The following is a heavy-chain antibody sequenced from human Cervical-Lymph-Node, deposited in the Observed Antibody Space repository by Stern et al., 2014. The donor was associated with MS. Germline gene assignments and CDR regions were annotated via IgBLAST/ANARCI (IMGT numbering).Heavy chain of an antibody. Sequence: VQLVESGAEVKKPGASVKVFCKASGYTFTRYYMHWVRQAPGQGLAWMGIINPSGGSTSYAQKFQGRVTMTRDTSTSTVYMELRSLRSEDTAVYYCAREVAGQRLGMMDVWGQGTTVTVSS. CDR2: INPSGGST. J-gene: IGHJ6*02. D-gene: IGHD6-19*01. CDR1: GYTFTRYY. V-gene: IGHV1-46*01. CDR3: AREVAGQRLGMMDV.